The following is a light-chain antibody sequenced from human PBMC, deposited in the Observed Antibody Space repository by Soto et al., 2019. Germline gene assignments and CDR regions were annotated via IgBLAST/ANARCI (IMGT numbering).Light chain of an antibody. J-gene: IGKJ1*01. CDR3: LQDYNYPRT. Sequence: AIQMTQSPSSLSASVGDRVTISCRASQGIRKDLGWYQQKPGKAPKLLIYAASSLQSGVPSRFSGSGSGTDFSLTNSSLQPEDFATYYCLQDYNYPRTFGQGTKVEIK. CDR1: QGIRKD. CDR2: AAS. V-gene: IGKV1-6*01.